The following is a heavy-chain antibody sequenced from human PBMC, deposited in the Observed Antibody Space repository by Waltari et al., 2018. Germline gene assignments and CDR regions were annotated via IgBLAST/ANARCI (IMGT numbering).Heavy chain of an antibody. Sequence: QVQLVLSGAEVKKPGASVKVSCKASGYTFTGYYLHWVPQAPGQGLEWMGRINPNSGGTNYAQKFQGRVTMTRDTSISTAYMELSRLRSDDTAVYYCARSFQLYVNWFDPWGQGTLVTVSS. D-gene: IGHD3-16*02. CDR1: GYTFTGYY. CDR3: ARSFQLYVNWFDP. J-gene: IGHJ5*02. CDR2: INPNSGGT. V-gene: IGHV1-2*06.